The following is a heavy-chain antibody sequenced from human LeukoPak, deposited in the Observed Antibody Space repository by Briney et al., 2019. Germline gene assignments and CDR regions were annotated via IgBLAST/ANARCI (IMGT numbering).Heavy chain of an antibody. V-gene: IGHV4-34*01. CDR3: ARVYVLGRDGYRGLYYYYYMDV. D-gene: IGHD5-24*01. J-gene: IGHJ6*03. Sequence: SEILSLTCAVYGGSFSGYYWSWIRQPPGKGLEWIGEINHIGRTNYNPSLKSRVTISVDTSKNQFSLKLSSVTAADTAVYYCARVYVLGRDGYRGLYYYYYMDVWGKGTTVTVSS. CDR2: INHIGRT. CDR1: GGSFSGYY.